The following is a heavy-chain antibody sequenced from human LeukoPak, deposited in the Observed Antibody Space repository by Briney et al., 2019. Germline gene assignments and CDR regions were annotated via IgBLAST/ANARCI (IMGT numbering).Heavy chain of an antibody. CDR1: GGSISSYY. CDR2: IYYSGST. CDR3: ARVAGYSSFYYYQGMDV. J-gene: IGHJ6*02. V-gene: IGHV4-59*01. Sequence: SEALSLTCTVSGGSISSYYWTWIRQPPGKGLECIGYIYYSGSTNYNPSLKSRVTISVDTSKNQFSLKLSSVTAADTAVYYCARVAGYSSFYYYQGMDVWGQGTTVTVSS. D-gene: IGHD6-13*01.